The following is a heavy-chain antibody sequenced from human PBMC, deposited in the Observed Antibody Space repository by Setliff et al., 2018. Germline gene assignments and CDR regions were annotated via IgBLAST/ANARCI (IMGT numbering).Heavy chain of an antibody. Sequence: GASVKVSCKASGYTFTSYYMYWLRQAPGQGPEWMGTINIGGGSASYPQKFQDRVTMTRDTSTSTVYLEISSLRSDDTAVYYCARLVRYSTRISCQRTPGAEYWGQGTLVTVSS. CDR3: ARLVRYSTRISCQRTPGAEY. CDR1: GYTFTSYY. V-gene: IGHV1-46*01. D-gene: IGHD2-2*01. J-gene: IGHJ4*02. CDR2: INIGGGSA.